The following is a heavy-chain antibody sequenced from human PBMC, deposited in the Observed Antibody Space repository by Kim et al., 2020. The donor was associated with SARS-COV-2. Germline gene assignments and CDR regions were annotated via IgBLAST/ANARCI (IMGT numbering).Heavy chain of an antibody. D-gene: IGHD3-22*01. CDR3: ASNSDSSGYYWFDP. J-gene: IGHJ5*02. V-gene: IGHV1-69*01. Sequence: AQKFQGRVTITADESTSTAYMELSSLRSEDTAVYYCASNSDSSGYYWFDPWGQGTLVTVSS.